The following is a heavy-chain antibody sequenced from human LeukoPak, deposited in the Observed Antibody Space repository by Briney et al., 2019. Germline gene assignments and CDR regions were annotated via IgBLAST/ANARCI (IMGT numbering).Heavy chain of an antibody. CDR1: GFTFSSYV. V-gene: IGHV3-30*02. CDR3: AKSTIVGATVDAFDI. D-gene: IGHD1-26*01. Sequence: GVSLRLSCAASGFTFSSYVMHWVRQAPGKGLEWVAFIRYDGTNRYYADSVKGRFTISRDNSKNTLYLQMNSLRAEDTAVYYCAKSTIVGATVDAFDIWGQGTMVTVSS. CDR2: IRYDGTNR. J-gene: IGHJ3*02.